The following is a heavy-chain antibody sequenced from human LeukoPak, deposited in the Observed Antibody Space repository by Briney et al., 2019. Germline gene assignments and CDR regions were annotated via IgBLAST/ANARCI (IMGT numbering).Heavy chain of an antibody. CDR3: ARVVSGFPSSRLRCYFDY. J-gene: IGHJ4*02. Sequence: GGSLRLSCVVSGFTFDDYGMHWVRQSPGKGLEWVSGINWSGDRTGYADSVKGRFTISRDNAKNSLYLQMNSLRAEDTAVYYCARVVSGFPSSRLRCYFDYWGQGTLVTVSS. D-gene: IGHD2/OR15-2a*01. CDR1: GFTFDDYG. CDR2: INWSGDRT. V-gene: IGHV3-20*04.